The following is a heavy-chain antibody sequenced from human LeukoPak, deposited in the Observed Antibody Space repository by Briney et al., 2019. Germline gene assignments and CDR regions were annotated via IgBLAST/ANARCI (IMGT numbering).Heavy chain of an antibody. Sequence: SGPTLVNPTQTLTLTCTFSGFSLSTNGVGVGWIRQPPGKALEWLALIYWDDDKRYSPSLKSRLTITKDTSKNQVVLTITNMDPVDTGTYYCAHTPYFYDSVNAFDIWGRGTMVTVS. CDR2: IYWDDDK. CDR1: GFSLSTNGVG. D-gene: IGHD3-22*01. V-gene: IGHV2-5*02. J-gene: IGHJ3*02. CDR3: AHTPYFYDSVNAFDI.